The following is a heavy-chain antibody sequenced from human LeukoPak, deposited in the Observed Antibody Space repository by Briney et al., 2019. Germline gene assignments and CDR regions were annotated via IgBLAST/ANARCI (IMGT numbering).Heavy chain of an antibody. Sequence: TSETLSLTCAVYGVSFRGYYWSWIRQPPGKGLEWIGEINHSGSTNYNPSLKSRVTISVDTSRNQFSLKLTSVTAADAAVYYCARNDASGSNYNVAFDIWGQGTMVTVSS. CDR1: GVSFRGYY. CDR2: INHSGST. V-gene: IGHV4-34*01. J-gene: IGHJ3*02. CDR3: ARNDASGSNYNVAFDI. D-gene: IGHD3-10*01.